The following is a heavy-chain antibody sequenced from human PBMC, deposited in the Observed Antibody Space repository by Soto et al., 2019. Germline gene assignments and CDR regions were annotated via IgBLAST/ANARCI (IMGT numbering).Heavy chain of an antibody. CDR3: ARDGSSSWYDV. Sequence: SETLSLTCTVSGGTISGSTDYWSWIRQSPGKGLEWLGYIYNNGRSNSNPSLKSRITISVDTSNNRFSLRLRSVIPADTAVYYCARDGSSSWYDVWGQGTLVTVSS. CDR2: IYNNGRS. V-gene: IGHV4-61*01. D-gene: IGHD5-12*01. CDR1: GGTISGSTDY. J-gene: IGHJ4*02.